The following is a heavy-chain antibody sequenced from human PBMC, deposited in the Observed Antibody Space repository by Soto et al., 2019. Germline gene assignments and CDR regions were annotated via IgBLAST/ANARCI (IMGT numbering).Heavy chain of an antibody. CDR2: INPSGGST. D-gene: IGHD3-9*01. V-gene: IGHV1-46*01. CDR3: ARLGFQTFDYYFDY. Sequence: ASVKVSCKASGYTFTSYGISWVRQAPGQGLEWMGIINPSGGSTSYAQKFQGRVTMTRDTSTSTVYMELSSLRSEDTAVYYCARLGFQTFDYYFDYWGQGTLVTVSS. J-gene: IGHJ4*02. CDR1: GYTFTSYG.